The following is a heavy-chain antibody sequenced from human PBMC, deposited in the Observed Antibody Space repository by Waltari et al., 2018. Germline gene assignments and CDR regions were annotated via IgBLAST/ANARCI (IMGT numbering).Heavy chain of an antibody. D-gene: IGHD3-3*01. Sequence: QVQLVQSGAEVKKPGASVKVSCKASGYTFTGYYMHWVRQAPGQGLEWMGGINPNSGGTNYAQKFQGRVTMTRDTSISTAYMELSRLRSDDTAVYYCASGRNYDFWSGTDDAFDIWGQGTMVTVSS. CDR1: GYTFTGYY. V-gene: IGHV1-2*02. CDR2: INPNSGGT. CDR3: ASGRNYDFWSGTDDAFDI. J-gene: IGHJ3*02.